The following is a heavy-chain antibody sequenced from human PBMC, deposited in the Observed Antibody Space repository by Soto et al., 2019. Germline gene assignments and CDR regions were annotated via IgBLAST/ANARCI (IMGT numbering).Heavy chain of an antibody. CDR3: ARAYSSSSPLDY. CDR2: IIPIFGTA. J-gene: IGHJ4*02. CDR1: GGTFSSYA. D-gene: IGHD6-6*01. Sequence: ASVKVSCKASGGTFSSYAISWVRQAPGQGLEWMGGIIPIFGTANYAQKFQGRVTITADESTSTAYMELSSLRSEDTAVYYCARAYSSSSPLDYWGQGTLVTVSS. V-gene: IGHV1-69*13.